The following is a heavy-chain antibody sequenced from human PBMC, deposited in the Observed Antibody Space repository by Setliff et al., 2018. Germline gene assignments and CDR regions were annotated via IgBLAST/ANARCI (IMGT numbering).Heavy chain of an antibody. Sequence: PGGSLRLSCAASGFLFSSYAMHWVRQAPGKGLEWVAVISYDGSNKYYADSVKGRFTISRDNSKNTLYLQMNSLRAEDTAVYYCARGLGVYDILTGFDYWGQRTLVTVSS. D-gene: IGHD3-9*01. CDR3: ARGLGVYDILTGFDY. J-gene: IGHJ4*02. CDR2: ISYDGSNK. V-gene: IGHV3-30-3*01. CDR1: GFLFSSYA.